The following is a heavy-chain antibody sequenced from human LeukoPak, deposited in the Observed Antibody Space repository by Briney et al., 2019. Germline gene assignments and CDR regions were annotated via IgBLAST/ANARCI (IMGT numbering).Heavy chain of an antibody. CDR3: ARSYARGYSYHDY. CDR2: INPNSGGT. D-gene: IGHD5-18*01. Sequence: ASVKVSCTASGYTFTGYYMNWVRQAPGQGLEWMGWINPNSGGTNYAQKFQGRVTMTRDTSISTAYMELSRLRSDDTAVYYCARSYARGYSYHDYWGQGTLVTVSS. J-gene: IGHJ4*02. V-gene: IGHV1-2*02. CDR1: GYTFTGYY.